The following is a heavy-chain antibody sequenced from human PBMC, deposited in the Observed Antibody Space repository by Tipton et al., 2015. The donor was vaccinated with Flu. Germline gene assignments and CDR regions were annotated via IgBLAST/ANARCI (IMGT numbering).Heavy chain of an antibody. J-gene: IGHJ3*01. V-gene: IGHV3-30-3*01. Sequence: QLVQSGGGVVQPGGSLRLPCPTSGSYVMHWVRQAPGKGLEWVAAISQDGNSRYYGDSVKGRFTISRDNSNDMVHLQMNSLRGEDTAVYYCVRGEYSSGWCDVFDVWDQGTMVTVSS. D-gene: IGHD6-19*01. CDR1: GSYV. CDR2: ISQDGNSR. CDR3: VRGEYSSGWCDVFDV.